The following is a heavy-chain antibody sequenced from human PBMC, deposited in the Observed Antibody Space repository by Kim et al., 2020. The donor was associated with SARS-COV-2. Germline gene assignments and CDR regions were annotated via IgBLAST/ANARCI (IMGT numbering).Heavy chain of an antibody. CDR2: ERSK. CDR3: AKESDAFDI. J-gene: IGHJ3*02. V-gene: IGHV3-30*02. Sequence: ERSKYYADSVKGRFTISRDNYKNVLYLKMNSVRGEDTAVYYCAKESDAFDIWGQGTMVTVSS.